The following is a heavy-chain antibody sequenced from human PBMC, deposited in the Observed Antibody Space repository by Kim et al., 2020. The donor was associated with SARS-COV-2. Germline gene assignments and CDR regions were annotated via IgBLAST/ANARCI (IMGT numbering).Heavy chain of an antibody. CDR1: GFTFSSYS. V-gene: IGHV3-48*02. CDR2: ISSSSSTI. CDR3: ARDFGSLNCGGDCYIFGAAPANGGGMDV. D-gene: IGHD2-21*02. J-gene: IGHJ6*02. Sequence: GGSLRLSCAASGFTFSSYSMNWVRQAPGKGLEWVSYISSSSSTIYYADSVKGRFTISRDNAKNSLYLQMNSLRDEDTAVYYCARDFGSLNCGGDCYIFGAAPANGGGMDVWGQGTTVTVSS.